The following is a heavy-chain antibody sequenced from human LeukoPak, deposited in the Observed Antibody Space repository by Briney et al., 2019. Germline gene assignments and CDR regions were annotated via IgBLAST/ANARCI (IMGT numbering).Heavy chain of an antibody. CDR3: AGYSSSWYQSYFDY. CDR1: GGSISRSSYY. V-gene: IGHV4-39*07. CDR2: IYYSGSA. J-gene: IGHJ4*02. Sequence: SETLSLTCTVSGGSISRSSYYWGWIRQPAGKGLEWIGSIYYSGSAYYNPSLKSRVTMSVDTSKNQFSLKLSSVTAADTAVYYCAGYSSSWYQSYFDYWGQGTLVTVSS. D-gene: IGHD6-13*01.